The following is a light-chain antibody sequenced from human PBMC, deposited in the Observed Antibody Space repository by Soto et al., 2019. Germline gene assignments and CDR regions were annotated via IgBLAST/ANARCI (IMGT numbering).Light chain of an antibody. CDR1: SSDVGSYNL. CDR3: CSYAGSSTYV. V-gene: IGLV2-23*02. CDR2: EVS. Sequence: QSVLTQPASVSGSPGQSITISCTGTSSDVGSYNLVSWYQQHPGKAPKLMIYEVSKPPSGVSNRFSGSKSGNTASLTISGVQAEDEADYYCCSYAGSSTYVFGTGTKLTVL. J-gene: IGLJ1*01.